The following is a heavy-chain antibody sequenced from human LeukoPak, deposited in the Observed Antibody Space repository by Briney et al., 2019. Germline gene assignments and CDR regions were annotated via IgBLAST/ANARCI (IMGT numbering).Heavy chain of an antibody. V-gene: IGHV5-51*01. CDR1: GYSFTDYW. D-gene: IGHD3/OR15-3a*01. CDR3: ARHRHFSTAYYPFDH. Sequence: GESLKISCQSSGYSFTDYWIVWVRQVPGKGLEWMGIISPLHSDSRYSPSFQGQVTISADNSISTSYLQWSSLKASDTATYYCARHRHFSTAYYPFDHGGRGPLVSVSS. J-gene: IGHJ4*02. CDR2: ISPLHSDS.